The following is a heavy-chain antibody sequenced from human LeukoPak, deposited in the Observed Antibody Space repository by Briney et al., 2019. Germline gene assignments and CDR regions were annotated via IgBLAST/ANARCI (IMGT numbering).Heavy chain of an antibody. J-gene: IGHJ2*01. CDR3: ASRIAAAGYWYFDL. V-gene: IGHV4-38-2*02. D-gene: IGHD6-13*01. CDR2: IYHSGST. CDR1: GYSISSGYY. Sequence: PSETLSLTXTVSGYSISSGYYWGWIRQPPGKGLESIGSIYHSGSTYYNPSLKSRVTISVDTSKNQFSLKLSSVTAADTAVYYCASRIAAAGYWYFDLWGRGTLVTVSS.